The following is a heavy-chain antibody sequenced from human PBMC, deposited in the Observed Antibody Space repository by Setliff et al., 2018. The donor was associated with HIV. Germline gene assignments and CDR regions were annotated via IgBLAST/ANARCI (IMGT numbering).Heavy chain of an antibody. CDR3: ARLGSGWSDSYYYAMDI. Sequence: PGESLTISCKGSGYSFTSYWIGWVRQMPGKGLEWMGIIYPGDSDTRYSPSFQGQVTISADKSISTAYLQWSSLKASDTAVYFCARLGSGWSDSYYYAMDIWGQGTTVTVSS. CDR2: IYPGDSDT. J-gene: IGHJ6*02. D-gene: IGHD6-19*01. CDR1: GYSFTSYW. V-gene: IGHV5-51*01.